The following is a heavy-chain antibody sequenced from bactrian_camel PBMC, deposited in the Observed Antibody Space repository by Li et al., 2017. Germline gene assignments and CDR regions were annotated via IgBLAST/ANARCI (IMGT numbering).Heavy chain of an antibody. CDR2: IDIDGTT. D-gene: IGHD2*01. Sequence: QLVESGGESVQAGGSLRLSCVASGATQDIGCMGWFRQVPGLEREGIGSIDIDGTTTYADSLKARFTISKDNARNWLDLQMDSLEPGDTARYYCAADRRRHGPPSLRPGDYSVWGQGTQVTVS. CDR3: AADRRRHGPPSLRPGDYSV. V-gene: IGHV3S53*01. J-gene: IGHJ4*01. CDR1: GATQDIGC.